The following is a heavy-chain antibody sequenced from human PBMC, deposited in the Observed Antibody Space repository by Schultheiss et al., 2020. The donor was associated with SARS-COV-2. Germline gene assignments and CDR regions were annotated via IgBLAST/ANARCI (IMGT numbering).Heavy chain of an antibody. D-gene: IGHD7-27*01. CDR1: GFTFSSYA. J-gene: IGHJ5*02. CDR3: AKDNPLNWGFIWYNWFDP. CDR2: ISGSGGST. Sequence: GGSLRLSCAASGFTFSSYAMSWVRQAPGKGLEWVSAISGSGGSTYYADSVKGRFTISRDNSKNTLYLQMNSLRAEDTAVYYCAKDNPLNWGFIWYNWFDPWGQGTLVTVSS. V-gene: IGHV3-23*01.